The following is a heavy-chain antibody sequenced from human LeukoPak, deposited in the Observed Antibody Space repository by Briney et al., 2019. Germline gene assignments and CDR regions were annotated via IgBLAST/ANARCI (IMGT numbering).Heavy chain of an antibody. D-gene: IGHD3-3*01. CDR1: GGTLSSYA. V-gene: IGHV1-69*05. Sequence: GASVKVSCKASGGTLSSYAISWVRQAPGQGLEWMGGIFPLFGTTNYREKFQGRLTLTTDASTSTAYMELSGLRSEDTAVYYCARDYDFWSGPSDPWGQGTLVTVSS. J-gene: IGHJ5*02. CDR3: ARDYDFWSGPSDP. CDR2: IFPLFGTT.